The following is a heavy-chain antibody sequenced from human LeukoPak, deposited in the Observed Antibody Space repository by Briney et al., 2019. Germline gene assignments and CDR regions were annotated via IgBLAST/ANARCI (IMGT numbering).Heavy chain of an antibody. J-gene: IGHJ5*01. D-gene: IGHD6-19*01. V-gene: IGHV3-48*01. Sequence: GSLRLSCAASGFTFSSYSMNWVRQAPGKGLEWVSYISSSSSTIYYADSVKGRFTISRDNAKNSLYLQMNSLRAEDTAVYYCASDNIYSSGWFGYWGQGTLVTVTS. CDR1: GFTFSSYS. CDR2: ISSSSSTI. CDR3: ASDNIYSSGWFGY.